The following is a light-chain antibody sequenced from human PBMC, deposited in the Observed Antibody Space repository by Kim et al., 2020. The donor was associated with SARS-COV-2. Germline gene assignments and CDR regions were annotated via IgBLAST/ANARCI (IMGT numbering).Light chain of an antibody. J-gene: IGKJ4*01. CDR3: QQRSNWLT. CDR2: DAS. CDR1: RSVSSY. V-gene: IGKV3-11*01. Sequence: SLLPGERSTLSCRARRSVSSYLAWYQQKPGQAPRLLIYDASNRATGIPARFSGSGSGTDFTLTISSLEPEDFAVYYCQQRSNWLTFGGGTKVDIK.